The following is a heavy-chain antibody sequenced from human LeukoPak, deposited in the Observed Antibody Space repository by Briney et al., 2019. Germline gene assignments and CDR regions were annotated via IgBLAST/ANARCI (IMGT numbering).Heavy chain of an antibody. Sequence: GESLKISCKASGYSFISYGIAWVRQMPGKGLEWMGIIYPIDSDTRYSPSFQGQVTMSADNSINTAYLQWSSLKASDTAMYYCARQITSGPKRDAFDIWGQGTMVTVSS. CDR2: IYPIDSDT. V-gene: IGHV5-51*01. CDR3: ARQITSGPKRDAFDI. J-gene: IGHJ3*02. CDR1: GYSFISYG. D-gene: IGHD1-14*01.